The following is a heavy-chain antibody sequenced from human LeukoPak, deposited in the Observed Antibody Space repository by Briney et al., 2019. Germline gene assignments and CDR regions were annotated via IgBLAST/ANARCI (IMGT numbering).Heavy chain of an antibody. D-gene: IGHD2-2*03. CDR1: GGSISSYY. V-gene: IGHV4-4*07. CDR3: AREDGYCSSTSCHLDY. J-gene: IGHJ4*02. CDR2: IYTSGST. Sequence: SETLSLTCTVSGGSISSYYWSWIRQPAGKGLEWIGRIYTSGSTNYNPSLKSRVTMSVDTSKNQFSLKLSSVTAADTAVYYCAREDGYCSSTSCHLDYWGQGTLVTVSS.